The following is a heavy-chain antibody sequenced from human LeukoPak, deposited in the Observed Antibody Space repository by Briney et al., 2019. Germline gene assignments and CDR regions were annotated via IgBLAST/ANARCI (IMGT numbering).Heavy chain of an antibody. CDR2: INHSGST. Sequence: SETLSLTCAVYGGSFSGYYWSWIRQPPGKGLEWIGEINHSGSTNYNPSLKSRVTISVDTSKNQFSLKLSSVAAADTAVYYCARGFGYYYGSGIERRLDYWGQGTLVTVSS. V-gene: IGHV4-34*01. D-gene: IGHD3-10*01. J-gene: IGHJ4*02. CDR1: GGSFSGYY. CDR3: ARGFGYYYGSGIERRLDY.